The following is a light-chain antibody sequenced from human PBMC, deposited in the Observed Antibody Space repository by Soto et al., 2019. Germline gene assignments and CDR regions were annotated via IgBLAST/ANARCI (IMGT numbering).Light chain of an antibody. Sequence: DIVMTQSPDSVAVSLGERATINCKSAQKGLHNSYNKNYLAWYQQKQGHTPKVLIYWASTPESWVPDRFSGSGSGTDFTLTISDLQAEDVAVYYCQQSYSSPLTFGGGTKVEIK. CDR3: QQSYSSPLT. CDR2: WAS. V-gene: IGKV4-1*01. CDR1: QKGLHNSYNKNY. J-gene: IGKJ4*01.